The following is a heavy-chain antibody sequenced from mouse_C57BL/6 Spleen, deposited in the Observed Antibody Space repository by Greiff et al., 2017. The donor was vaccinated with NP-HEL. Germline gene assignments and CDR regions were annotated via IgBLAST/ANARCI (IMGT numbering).Heavy chain of an antibody. Sequence: QVQLKQSGAELVRPGASVTLSCKASGYTFTDYEMHWVKQTPVHGLEWIGAIDPETGGTAYNQKFKGKAILTADKSSSTAYMELRSLTSEDSAVYYCTRRGGSSFGYWGQGTTLTVSS. CDR1: GYTFTDYE. CDR3: TRRGGSSFGY. CDR2: IDPETGGT. D-gene: IGHD1-1*01. V-gene: IGHV1-15*01. J-gene: IGHJ2*01.